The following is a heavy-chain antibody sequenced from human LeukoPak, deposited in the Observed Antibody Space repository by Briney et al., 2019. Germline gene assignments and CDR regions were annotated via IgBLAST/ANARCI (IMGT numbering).Heavy chain of an antibody. Sequence: GGPLRLSCAASGFTFSSYGMHWVRQAPGKGLERVAFIRYDGSNKYYADSVKGRFTISRDNSKNTLYLQMNSLRAEDTAVYYCAKELLRFGEAGSDAFNIWGQGTMLTVSS. V-gene: IGHV3-30*02. CDR1: GFTFSSYG. J-gene: IGHJ3*02. CDR2: IRYDGSNK. CDR3: AKELLRFGEAGSDAFNI. D-gene: IGHD3-10*01.